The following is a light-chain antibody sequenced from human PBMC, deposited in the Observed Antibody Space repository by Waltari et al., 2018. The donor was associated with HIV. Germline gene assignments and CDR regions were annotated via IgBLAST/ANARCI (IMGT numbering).Light chain of an antibody. J-gene: IGLJ3*02. Sequence: QSVLTQPPSASGTPGQRVTISCSGSSSNLGSNTVNWYQQLPGTAPKLLIYNNNQRPSGVPDRFSGSKSGTSASLAISGLQSEDEADYYCAAWDDSLNGRVFGGGTKLTVL. CDR2: NNN. CDR3: AAWDDSLNGRV. CDR1: SSNLGSNT. V-gene: IGLV1-44*01.